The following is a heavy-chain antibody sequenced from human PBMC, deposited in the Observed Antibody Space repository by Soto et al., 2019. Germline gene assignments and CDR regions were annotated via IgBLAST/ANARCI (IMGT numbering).Heavy chain of an antibody. J-gene: IGHJ6*02. D-gene: IGHD5-12*01. CDR3: ASQPPRDGYNYDSYYYYGMDV. CDR1: GGTFSSYA. V-gene: IGHV1-69*13. Sequence: SVKVSCKASGGTFSSYAISWVRQAPGQGLEWMGGIIPIFGTANYAQKFQGRVTITADESTSTAYMEPSSLRSEDTAVYYCASQPPRDGYNYDSYYYYGMDVWGQGTTVTVSS. CDR2: IIPIFGTA.